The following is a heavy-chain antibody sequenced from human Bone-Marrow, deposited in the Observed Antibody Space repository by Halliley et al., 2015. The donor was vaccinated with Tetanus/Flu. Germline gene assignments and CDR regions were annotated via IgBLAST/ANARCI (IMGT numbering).Heavy chain of an antibody. J-gene: IGHJ4*02. D-gene: IGHD4-17*01. CDR3: ARGATHYGY. Sequence: VLGWVSSISNSGDTTYYADSVKARFTISRDNSKNTVYLQMNSLRADDTAVYYCARGATHYGYWGQGTLVPVSS. V-gene: IGHV3-23*01. CDR2: ISNSGDTT.